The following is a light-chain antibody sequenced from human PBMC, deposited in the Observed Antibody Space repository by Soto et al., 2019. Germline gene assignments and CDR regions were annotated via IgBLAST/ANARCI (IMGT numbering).Light chain of an antibody. CDR1: QSISSW. CDR3: QQYNSYSLLT. Sequence: DIQMTQSPSTLSASVGDRVTITGRASQSISSWRDWYHQKPGKAPKLLIYDASSLESGVPSRFSGSGSWTEFTLTISSLQPDDFATYYCQQYNSYSLLTFGGGTKVEIK. J-gene: IGKJ4*01. CDR2: DAS. V-gene: IGKV1-5*01.